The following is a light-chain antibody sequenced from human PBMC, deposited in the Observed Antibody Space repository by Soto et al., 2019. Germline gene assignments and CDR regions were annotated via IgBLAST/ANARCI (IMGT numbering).Light chain of an antibody. Sequence: DIQMTQSPSSVSAYVGDRVTITCRASQGISDWIAWYQQKPGKAPKLLISAASSLQSGVPSRFSGSGSGTDFSLTISSLQSEDFATYFCKQSSAFPLTFGGGTKVDIK. CDR2: AAS. J-gene: IGKJ4*01. CDR3: KQSSAFPLT. V-gene: IGKV1-12*01. CDR1: QGISDW.